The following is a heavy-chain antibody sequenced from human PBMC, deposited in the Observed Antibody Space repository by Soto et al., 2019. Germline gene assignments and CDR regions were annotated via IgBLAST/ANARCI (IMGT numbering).Heavy chain of an antibody. CDR2: IHHLENT. CDR3: ARGGGNDHFDS. CDR1: GGSITHGGFS. J-gene: IGHJ4*02. V-gene: IGHV4-30-2*06. Sequence: SETLSLTCTVSGGSITHGGFSWSLILQSPWTGMEWSCYIHHLENTYFHTTFKSRLTMSIDRSKNKFSLNLSSVTAADRAVYYCARGGGNDHFDSWGQGVLVTVSS. D-gene: IGHD5-12*01.